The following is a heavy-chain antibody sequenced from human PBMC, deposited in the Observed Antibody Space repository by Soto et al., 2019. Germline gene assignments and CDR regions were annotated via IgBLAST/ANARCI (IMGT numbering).Heavy chain of an antibody. CDR1: GFTFSSYA. CDR2: ISGAGGST. Sequence: GGSLRLSCAASGFTFSSYAMSWVRQAPGKGLDWFSAISGAGGSTYYADSVKGRFTISRDNSKDTLYLQMNSLRAEDTAVYYCAKDPNYNYYYYYLDVWGKGTSVTVSS. V-gene: IGHV3-23*01. CDR3: AKDPNYNYYYYYLDV. D-gene: IGHD1-7*01. J-gene: IGHJ6*03.